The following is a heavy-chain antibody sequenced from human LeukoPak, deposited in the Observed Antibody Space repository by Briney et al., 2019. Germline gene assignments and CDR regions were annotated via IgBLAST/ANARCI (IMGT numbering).Heavy chain of an antibody. CDR1: GYTFTGYY. Sequence: ASVKVSCKASGYTFTGYYMHWVRQAPGQGLEWMGWINPNSGGTNYAQKFQGRVTMTRDTSISTAYMELSRLRSDDTAVYYCARDVAAPDTNWFDPWGQGTLVTVSS. CDR2: INPNSGGT. D-gene: IGHD6-13*01. V-gene: IGHV1-2*02. CDR3: ARDVAAPDTNWFDP. J-gene: IGHJ5*02.